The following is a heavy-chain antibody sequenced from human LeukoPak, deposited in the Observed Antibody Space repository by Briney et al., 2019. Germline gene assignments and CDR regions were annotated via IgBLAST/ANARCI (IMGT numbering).Heavy chain of an antibody. CDR2: IYYSGST. Sequence: SETLSLTCTVSGGSISSYYWSWIRQPPGKGLEWIGYIYYSGSTYYNPSLKSRVTISVDTSKNQFSLKLSSVTAADTAVYYCARVTVLWFGESFDYWGQGTLVTVSS. CDR3: ARVTVLWFGESFDY. D-gene: IGHD3-10*01. CDR1: GGSISSYY. J-gene: IGHJ4*02. V-gene: IGHV4-30-4*08.